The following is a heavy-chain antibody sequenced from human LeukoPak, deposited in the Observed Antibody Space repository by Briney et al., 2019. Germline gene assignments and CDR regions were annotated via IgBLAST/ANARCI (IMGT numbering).Heavy chain of an antibody. D-gene: IGHD2-15*01. CDR2: INPAGSET. J-gene: IGHJ4*02. Sequence: GGSLRLSCAASGFSFSAYWKTWVRQAPGTGLEWVANINPAGSETYYVDPVKGRFSISRDNAKNLVYLQMNSLRAEDTAVYHCARFGYVAAVDVWGQGTPVTVSS. CDR1: GFSFSAYW. CDR3: ARFGYVAAVDV. V-gene: IGHV3-7*01.